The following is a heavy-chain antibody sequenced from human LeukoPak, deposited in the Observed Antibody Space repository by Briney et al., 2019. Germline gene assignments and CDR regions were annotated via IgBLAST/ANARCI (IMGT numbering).Heavy chain of an antibody. CDR3: ARALYEIDFAGRWALY. CDR2: ISAYNGNT. CDR1: GYTFTSYG. Sequence: GASVKVSCKASGYTFTSYGISWVRQAPGQGLEWMGWISAYNGNTNYAQKFQGGVTMTRNTSISTAYMELSSLRSEDTAVYYCARALYEIDFAGRWALYWGQGTLVTVSS. V-gene: IGHV1-18*01. J-gene: IGHJ4*02. D-gene: IGHD3-3*01.